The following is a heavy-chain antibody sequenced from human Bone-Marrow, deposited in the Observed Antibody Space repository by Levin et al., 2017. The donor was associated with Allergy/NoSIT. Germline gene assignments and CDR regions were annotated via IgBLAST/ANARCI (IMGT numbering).Heavy chain of an antibody. CDR3: ARSVGNGYLSNFDY. Sequence: SETLSLTCTLSGESISSGGYYWSWIRQLPGTGLEWIGYIYYTGSTYYNPSLKSRSHLSVDTSQNEFALKMNLLSDADKAVYYCARSVGNGYLSNFDYWGQGTLVTVSS. J-gene: IGHJ4*02. D-gene: IGHD3-22*01. CDR2: IYYTGST. CDR1: GESISSGGYY. V-gene: IGHV4-31*03.